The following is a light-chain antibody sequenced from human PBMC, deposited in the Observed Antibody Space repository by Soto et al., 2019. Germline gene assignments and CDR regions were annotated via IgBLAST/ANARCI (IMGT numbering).Light chain of an antibody. V-gene: IGLV2-14*01. Sequence: QSVLTQPASVSGSPGQSITISCTGTSSDVGDYDYVSWYQHHPGKAPKLMIYEVSNRPSGVSNRFSGSKSGNTASLTISGLQAEDEADYYCSSYTSSSTSHVLFGGGTKVTVL. J-gene: IGLJ2*01. CDR2: EVS. CDR1: SSDVGDYDY. CDR3: SSYTSSSTSHVL.